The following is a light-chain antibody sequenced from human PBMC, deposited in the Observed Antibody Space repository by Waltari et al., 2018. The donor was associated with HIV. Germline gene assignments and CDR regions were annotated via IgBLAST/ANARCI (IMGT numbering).Light chain of an antibody. CDR3: HSREINRDHYV. Sequence: SSELTQDPVVSVALGQTIKITCQGDSLRSFFANWYQQRPGQAPILVVYGENRRPSGIPDRFSASNSGNTSSLIISKSKEVDEADYYCHSREINRDHYVFGGGTRVIV. CDR1: SLRSFF. V-gene: IGLV3-19*01. CDR2: GEN. J-gene: IGLJ1*01.